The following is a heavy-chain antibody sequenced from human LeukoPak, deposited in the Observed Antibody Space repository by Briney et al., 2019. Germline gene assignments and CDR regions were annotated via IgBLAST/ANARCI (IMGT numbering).Heavy chain of an antibody. D-gene: IGHD5-18*01. CDR2: INQSGGT. CDR3: ARVGYSFSINDWSRTGLGAYPTKYYYMDG. CDR1: GGSFSDYS. V-gene: IGHV4-34*01. J-gene: IGHJ6*03. Sequence: SETLSLTCAVYGGSFSDYSWTWIRQPPGKGLEWIGEINQSGGTNHNPSLMSRVIMSVDTSKNQISLKVSSVTAADTAVYYCARVGYSFSINDWSRTGLGAYPTKYYYMDGWGKGTTVTVSS.